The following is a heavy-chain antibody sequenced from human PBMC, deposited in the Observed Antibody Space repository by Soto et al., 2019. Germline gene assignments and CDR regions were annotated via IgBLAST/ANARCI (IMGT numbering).Heavy chain of an antibody. Sequence: QVQLVQSGAEVKKPGASVKVSGKASGYTFTSYAMHWVRQATRQRLEWMGWINAGNGNTKYSQKFQGRVTITRATSASTAYMGLSSLRSDDTAVYFCARDVGATGDWGQGTLVTVSS. J-gene: IGHJ4*02. CDR1: GYTFTSYA. CDR3: ARDVGATGD. D-gene: IGHD1-26*01. CDR2: INAGNGNT. V-gene: IGHV1-3*01.